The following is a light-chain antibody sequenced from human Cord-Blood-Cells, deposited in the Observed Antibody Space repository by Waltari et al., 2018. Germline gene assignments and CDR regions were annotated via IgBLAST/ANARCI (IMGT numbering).Light chain of an antibody. J-gene: IGLJ2*01. CDR1: RSNIRSNT. CDR3: AAWDDSLNGVV. V-gene: IGLV1-44*01. Sequence: QALLTQPPSASGTPRPRVTISCSGSRSNIRSNTVNWYQHLPGTAPKLLIYSNNQRPSGVPDRFSGSKSGTSASLAISGLQSEDEADYYCAAWDDSLNGVVFGGGTKLTVL. CDR2: SNN.